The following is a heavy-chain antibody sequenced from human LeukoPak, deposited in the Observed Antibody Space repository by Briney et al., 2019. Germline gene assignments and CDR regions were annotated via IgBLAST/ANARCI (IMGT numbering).Heavy chain of an antibody. CDR3: ARRYGSGSPSRDWFDP. V-gene: IGHV3-53*05. J-gene: IGHJ5*02. Sequence: GGSLRLSCAASGFTVSSNYMSWVRQAPGKGLEWVSVIYRVGNTYYADSVKGRFTISRDNSKNTLYLQMNSLRAEDTAVYYCARRYGSGSPSRDWFDPWGQGTLVTVSS. CDR1: GFTVSSNY. CDR2: IYRVGNT. D-gene: IGHD3-10*01.